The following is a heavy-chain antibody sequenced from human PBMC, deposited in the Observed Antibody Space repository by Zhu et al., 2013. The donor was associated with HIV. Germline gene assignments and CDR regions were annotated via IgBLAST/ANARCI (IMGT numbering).Heavy chain of an antibody. J-gene: IGHJ5*02. D-gene: IGHD3-16*02. CDR2: MNPNSGNT. V-gene: IGHV1-8*03. Sequence: QVQLVQSGAEVKKPGASVKVSCKASGYTFTSYDINWVRQATGQGLEWMGWMNPNSGNTGYAQKFQGRVTITRNTSISTAYMELSSLRSEDTAVYYCARGPIHNQSKYRRNWFTPGAREPWSPSPQ. CDR3: ARGPIHNQSKYRRNWFTP. CDR1: GYTFTSYD.